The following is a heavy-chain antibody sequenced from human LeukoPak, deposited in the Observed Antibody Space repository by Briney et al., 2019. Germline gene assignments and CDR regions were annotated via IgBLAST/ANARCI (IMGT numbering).Heavy chain of an antibody. CDR2: ISSSGNT. CDR1: GFTFGRSA. V-gene: IGHV3-23*01. Sequence: PGGSLRLSCEASGFTFGRSAMTWVRQTPGKGLEWVSSISSSGNTYYADSAKGRFTISRDNSKNLVNLQMNSLRAEDTAIYYCVKGRMSEDGLDFWGQGSLVTVSS. CDR3: VKGRMSEDGLDF. J-gene: IGHJ4*02. D-gene: IGHD5-24*01.